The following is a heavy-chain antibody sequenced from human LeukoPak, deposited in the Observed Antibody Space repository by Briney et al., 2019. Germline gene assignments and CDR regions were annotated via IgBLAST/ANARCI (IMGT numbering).Heavy chain of an antibody. CDR2: IYYSGST. D-gene: IGHD3-10*01. V-gene: IGHV4-59*08. Sequence: SETLSLTCTVSGGSLSSYYWSWIRQPPGKGLEWIGYIYYSGSTNYNPSLKSRVTISVDTSKNQFSLKLSSVTAADTAVYYCARGVLLWFGEHDAFDIWGQGTMVTVSS. CDR3: ARGVLLWFGEHDAFDI. J-gene: IGHJ3*02. CDR1: GGSLSSYY.